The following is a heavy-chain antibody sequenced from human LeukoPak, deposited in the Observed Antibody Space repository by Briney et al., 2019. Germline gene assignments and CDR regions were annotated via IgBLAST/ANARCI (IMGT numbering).Heavy chain of an antibody. CDR2: ISGSGLNT. CDR1: GFIFSTYG. CDR3: ASITSVTVVSPGAFDI. D-gene: IGHD4-23*01. V-gene: IGHV3-23*01. J-gene: IGHJ3*02. Sequence: QSGGSLRLSCAASGFIFSTYGMTWFRQAPGRGLEWVSGISGSGLNTYYADSVKGRFTSSRDNSKNMLYLQMNSLRAEDTAVYYCASITSVTVVSPGAFDIWGQGTMVTVSS.